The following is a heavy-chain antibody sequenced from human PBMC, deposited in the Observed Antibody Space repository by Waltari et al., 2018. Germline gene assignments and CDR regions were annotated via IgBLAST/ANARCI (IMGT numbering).Heavy chain of an antibody. CDR2: IIPIFGTA. CDR3: ARGLRKNYYGSGSFDY. Sequence: VQSGAEVKKPGSSVKVSCKASGGTFSSYAISWVRQAPGQGLEWMGGIIPIFGTANYAQKFQGRVTITADESTSTAYMELSSLRSEDTAVYYCARGLRKNYYGSGSFDYWGQGTLVTVSS. V-gene: IGHV1-69*01. J-gene: IGHJ4*02. CDR1: GGTFSSYA. D-gene: IGHD3-10*01.